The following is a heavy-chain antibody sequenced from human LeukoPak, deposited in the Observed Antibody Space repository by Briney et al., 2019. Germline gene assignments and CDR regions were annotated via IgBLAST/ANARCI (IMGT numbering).Heavy chain of an antibody. D-gene: IGHD6-13*01. Sequence: GASVKVSCKASGYTFTGYYMHWVRQAPGQGLEWMGWINPNSGGTNYAQKFQGRVTMTRDTSISTAYMELSRLRSDDTAVYYCARGHSPYSSSSIDYWGQGTLVTVSS. CDR3: ARGHSPYSSSSIDY. CDR2: INPNSGGT. CDR1: GYTFTGYY. J-gene: IGHJ4*02. V-gene: IGHV1-2*02.